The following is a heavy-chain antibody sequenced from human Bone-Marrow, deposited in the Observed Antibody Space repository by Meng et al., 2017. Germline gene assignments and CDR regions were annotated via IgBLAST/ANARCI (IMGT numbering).Heavy chain of an antibody. CDR2: IYYSGST. D-gene: IGHD3-22*01. CDR1: GGSVSSGSYY. J-gene: IGHJ4*02. Sequence: SETLSLTCTVSGGSVSSGSYYWSWIRQPPGKGLEWIGYIYYSGSTNYNPSLKSRVTISLDRSKNQVSLILTSVTTADTAVYFCASLPTPYYDTVDYSWGRGTLVTVSS. CDR3: ASLPTPYYDTVDYS. V-gene: IGHV4-61*01.